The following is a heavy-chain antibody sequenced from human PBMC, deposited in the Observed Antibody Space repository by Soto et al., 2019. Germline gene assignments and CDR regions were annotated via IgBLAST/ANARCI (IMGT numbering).Heavy chain of an antibody. J-gene: IGHJ5*02. Sequence: SETLSLTCTVSGGSISSSSYYWGWIRQPPGKGLEWIGSIYYSGSTYYNPSLKSRVTISVDTSKNQFSLKLSLVTAADTAVYYCARHARADIVATPLPWGQGTLVTVSS. V-gene: IGHV4-39*01. CDR1: GGSISSSSYY. CDR2: IYYSGST. D-gene: IGHD5-12*01. CDR3: ARHARADIVATPLP.